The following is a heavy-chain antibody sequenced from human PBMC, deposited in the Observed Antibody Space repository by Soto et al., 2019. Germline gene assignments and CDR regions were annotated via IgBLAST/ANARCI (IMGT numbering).Heavy chain of an antibody. J-gene: IGHJ4*02. CDR1: GGTFSSYA. Sequence: SSVKVSCKASGGTFSSYAISWVRQAPGQGLEWMGGIIPIFGTANYAQKFQGRVTITADESTSTAYMELSSLRSEDTAVYYCARDSSGYPNFDYWGQGTLVTVSS. CDR3: ARDSSGYPNFDY. D-gene: IGHD3-22*01. CDR2: IIPIFGTA. V-gene: IGHV1-69*13.